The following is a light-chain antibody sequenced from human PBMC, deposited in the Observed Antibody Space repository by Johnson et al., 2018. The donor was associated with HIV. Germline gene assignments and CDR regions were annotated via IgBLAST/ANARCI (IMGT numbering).Light chain of an antibody. V-gene: IGLV1-51*02. CDR3: GTWDSSLSAYV. CDR2: ANN. Sequence: QSVLTQPPSVSAAPGQKVTISCSGSSSNIGNNYVSWYQQLPGTAPKLLIYANNRRPSGIPDRFSGSKSGTSATLGITGLQTGDEADYYCGTWDSSLSAYVFGTGTKVTAL. J-gene: IGLJ1*01. CDR1: SSNIGNNY.